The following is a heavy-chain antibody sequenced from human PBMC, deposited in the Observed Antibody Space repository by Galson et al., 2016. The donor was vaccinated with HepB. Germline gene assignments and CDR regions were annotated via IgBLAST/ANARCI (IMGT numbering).Heavy chain of an antibody. CDR2: ISSSSSDI. Sequence: SLRLSCAASGFTFSSYSMNWVRQAPGKGLEWVSSISSSSSDIYYADSVKGRFTISRDNAKNSQYLQMNSLRAEDTAVYYCARAVSWDYGDYAGDWGQGTLVTVSS. J-gene: IGHJ4*02. D-gene: IGHD4-17*01. CDR3: ARAVSWDYGDYAGD. V-gene: IGHV3-21*01. CDR1: GFTFSSYS.